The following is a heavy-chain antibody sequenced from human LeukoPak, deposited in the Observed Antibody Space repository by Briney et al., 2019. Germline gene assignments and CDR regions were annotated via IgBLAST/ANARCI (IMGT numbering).Heavy chain of an antibody. D-gene: IGHD3-10*01. J-gene: IGHJ4*02. Sequence: SETLSLTCGVSSEFFSGYFWGWIRQPPGKGLEWIGSIYYSGSTYYNPSLKSRVTISVDTSKNQFSLKLSSVTAADTAVYYCARTRYYYNSRSYGAPYYFDYWGQGTLVTVSS. CDR1: SEFFSGYF. V-gene: IGHV4-39*01. CDR2: IYYSGST. CDR3: ARTRYYYNSRSYGAPYYFDY.